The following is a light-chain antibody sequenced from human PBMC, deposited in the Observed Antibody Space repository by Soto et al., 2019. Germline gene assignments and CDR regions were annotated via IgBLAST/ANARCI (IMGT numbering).Light chain of an antibody. CDR1: QSISSW. CDR2: KAS. J-gene: IGKJ4*01. CDR3: QQYGSF. V-gene: IGKV1-5*03. Sequence: DIQMTQSPSTLSASVGDRVTITCRASQSISSWLAWYQQKPGKAPKLLIYKASSLESGVPSRFSGSGSGTEFTLTISSLQPDDFAVYYCQQYGSFFGGGTKVEIK.